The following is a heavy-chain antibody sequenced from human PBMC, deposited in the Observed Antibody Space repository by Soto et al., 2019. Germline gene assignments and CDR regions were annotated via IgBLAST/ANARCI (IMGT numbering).Heavy chain of an antibody. J-gene: IGHJ6*03. CDR1: GGSISSYY. CDR3: ARSRYDILTGYYREDYYYYMDV. Sequence: SETLSLTCTVSGGSISSYYRSWIRQPPGRGPEWIGYIYYSGSTNYNPSLKSRVTISVDTSKNQFSLKLSSVTAADTAVYYCARSRYDILTGYYREDYYYYMDVWGKGTTVTVSS. D-gene: IGHD3-9*01. CDR2: IYYSGST. V-gene: IGHV4-59*01.